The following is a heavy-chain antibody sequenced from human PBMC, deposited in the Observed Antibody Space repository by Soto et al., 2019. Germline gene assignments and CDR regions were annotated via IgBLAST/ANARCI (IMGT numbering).Heavy chain of an antibody. CDR2: ISGSGGST. D-gene: IGHD3-10*01. CDR3: AKDRGKGEVSGYMDV. Sequence: GGSLRLSCAASGFTFSSYAMSWVRQAPGKGLEWVSAISGSGGSTYYADSVKGRFTISRDNSKNTLYLQMNGLRAEDTAVYYCAKDRGKGEVSGYMDVWGKGTTVTVSS. V-gene: IGHV3-23*01. J-gene: IGHJ6*03. CDR1: GFTFSSYA.